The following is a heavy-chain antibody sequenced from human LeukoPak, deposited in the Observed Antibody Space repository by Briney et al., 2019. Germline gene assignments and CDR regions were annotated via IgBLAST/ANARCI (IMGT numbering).Heavy chain of an antibody. CDR3: AKGRRITMIVVVIPDFDY. V-gene: IGHV3-23*01. CDR1: GFTFSSYA. J-gene: IGHJ4*02. Sequence: GGSLRLSCAASGFTFSSYAMSWVRQAPGKGLEGVSAISGSGGSTYYADSVKGRFTISRDNSKNTLYLQMNSLRAEDTAVYYCAKGRRITMIVVVIPDFDYWGQGTLVTVSS. D-gene: IGHD3-22*01. CDR2: ISGSGGST.